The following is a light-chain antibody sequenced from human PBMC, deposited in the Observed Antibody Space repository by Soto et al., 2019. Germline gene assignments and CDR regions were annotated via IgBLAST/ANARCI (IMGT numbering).Light chain of an antibody. V-gene: IGKV3-15*01. Sequence: EIVLTQSPGTLSLSPGERATLSCRVSQSVSSSYLAWYQQKPGQAPRLLIYGTSIRATGIPARFSASGSGTEFTLTINSLQSEDFAVYYCQQCNDWPLTFGGGTKVDIK. CDR3: QQCNDWPLT. J-gene: IGKJ4*01. CDR1: QSVSSSY. CDR2: GTS.